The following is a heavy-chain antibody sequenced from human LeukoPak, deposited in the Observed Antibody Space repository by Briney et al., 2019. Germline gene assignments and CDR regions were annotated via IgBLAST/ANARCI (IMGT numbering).Heavy chain of an antibody. Sequence: TETLSLTCTVSGGSISSYYWSWIRQPAGKGLEWIGRIYSTGSTNYNPSLKSRVTMSVDTSKNQFSLRLRSVTAADTAVYYCARQIASAGTAGFDFWGQGALVTVSS. CDR2: IYSTGST. CDR3: ARQIASAGTAGFDF. V-gene: IGHV4-4*07. D-gene: IGHD6-13*01. CDR1: GGSISSYY. J-gene: IGHJ4*02.